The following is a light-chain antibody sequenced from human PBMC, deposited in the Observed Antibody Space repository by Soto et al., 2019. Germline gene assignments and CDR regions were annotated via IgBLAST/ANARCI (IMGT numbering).Light chain of an antibody. J-gene: IGLJ3*02. CDR1: SSDVGSYNL. V-gene: IGLV2-23*02. CDR2: EVS. Sequence: QSALTQPASVSGSPGQSITISCTGTSSDVGSYNLVSWYQQHPGKAPKLMIYEVSKRPSGVSNPFSGSKSGNTASLTISGLQAEDEADYYCCSYAGSSTWVFGGGTKLTVL. CDR3: CSYAGSSTWV.